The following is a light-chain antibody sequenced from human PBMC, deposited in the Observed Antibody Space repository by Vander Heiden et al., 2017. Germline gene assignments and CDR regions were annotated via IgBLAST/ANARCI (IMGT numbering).Light chain of an antibody. J-gene: IGKJ2*01. CDR1: QSISTW. CDR3: QQYYAYLST. Sequence: DIQMAQSPSTLSASVGDRVTITCRASQSISTWLGWYQQKPSKAPKLLIYQASTSESGVPSRFSGSGSGTEFSLTIDSLQRDDFATYYCQQYYAYLSTFGQGTKLEIK. CDR2: QAS. V-gene: IGKV1-5*03.